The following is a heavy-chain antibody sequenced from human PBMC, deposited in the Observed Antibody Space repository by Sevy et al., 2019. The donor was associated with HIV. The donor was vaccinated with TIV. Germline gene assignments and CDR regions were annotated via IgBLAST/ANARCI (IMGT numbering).Heavy chain of an antibody. CDR2: ISGSGGST. V-gene: IGHV3-23*01. J-gene: IGHJ3*02. CDR3: AKDRSSRENDMTTVVTDDAFDI. D-gene: IGHD4-17*01. CDR1: GFTFSSYA. Sequence: GGSLRLSCAASGFTFSSYAMSWVRQAPGKGLEWVSAISGSGGSTYYADSVKGRFTISRDNSKNTLYLQMNSLRAEDTAVYYCAKDRSSRENDMTTVVTDDAFDIWGQGTMVTVSS.